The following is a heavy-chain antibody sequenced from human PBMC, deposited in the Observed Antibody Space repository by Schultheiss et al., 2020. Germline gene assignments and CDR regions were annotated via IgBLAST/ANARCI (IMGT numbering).Heavy chain of an antibody. V-gene: IGHV3-7*01. J-gene: IGHJ6*02. CDR3: ATSPCINGVCYSYYGMDV. CDR2: IKQDGSEK. CDR1: GFTFSSYW. D-gene: IGHD2-8*01. Sequence: GGSLRLSCAASGFTFSSYWMSWVRQAPGKGLEWVANIKQDGSEKYYVDSVKGRFTISRDNAKNSLYLQMNSLRAEDTAVYYCATSPCINGVCYSYYGMDVWGQGTTVTVSS.